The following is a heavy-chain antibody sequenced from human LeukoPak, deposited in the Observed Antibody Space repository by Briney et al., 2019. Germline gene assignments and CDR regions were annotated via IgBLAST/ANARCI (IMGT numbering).Heavy chain of an antibody. V-gene: IGHV4-59*11. J-gene: IGHJ4*02. CDR1: GGSITSPY. CDR2: MYYSGST. CDR3: VRMGAGGY. Sequence: PSETLSLTCTVSGGSITSPYWSWTRQSPGKGLEWIAYMYYSGSTSYNPSLKSRVTISLDTSKNQFSLKLSSVTAADTAVYYCVRMGAGGYWGQGTLVTVSS. D-gene: IGHD3-16*01.